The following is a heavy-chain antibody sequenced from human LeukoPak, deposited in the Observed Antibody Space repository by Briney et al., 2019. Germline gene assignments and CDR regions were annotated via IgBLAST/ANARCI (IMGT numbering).Heavy chain of an antibody. V-gene: IGHV3-9*01. Sequence: PGRSLRLSCAASGFTFDDYAMHWVRQAPGKGLEWVSGISWNSGSIGYADSVKGRFTISRDNAKNSLYLQMNSLRAEDTALYYCAKDSGLRCFDWLLYFWGQGTLVTVSS. CDR1: GFTFDDYA. CDR2: ISWNSGSI. CDR3: AKDSGLRCFDWLLYF. J-gene: IGHJ4*02. D-gene: IGHD3-9*01.